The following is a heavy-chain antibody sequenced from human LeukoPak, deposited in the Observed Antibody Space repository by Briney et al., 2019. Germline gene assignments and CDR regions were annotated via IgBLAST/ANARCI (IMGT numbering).Heavy chain of an antibody. CDR2: IYYSGST. D-gene: IGHD1/OR15-1a*01. J-gene: IGHJ4*02. CDR1: GGSISSSSYY. CDR3: ARQNVATTHFDY. V-gene: IGHV4-39*01. Sequence: PSETLSLTCTVSGGSISSSSYYWGWIRQPPGKGREWIGSIYYSGSTYYTPSLRSPVTISVDTPQNPFSLKLSSVTAADTAVYYCARQNVATTHFDYWGQGTLVTVSS.